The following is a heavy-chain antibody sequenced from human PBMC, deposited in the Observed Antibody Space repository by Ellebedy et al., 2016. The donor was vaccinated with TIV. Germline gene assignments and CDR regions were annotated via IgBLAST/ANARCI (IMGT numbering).Heavy chain of an antibody. CDR3: ARDMASRGSYFTTDNVGFDY. D-gene: IGHD1-26*01. CDR2: INPNSGST. J-gene: IGHJ4*02. CDR1: VYTFTGYY. Sequence: AASVKVSCKASVYTFTGYYMHWVRQAPGQGLEWMVWINPNSGSTNYAQKFQGWVTMTRDTSISTAYMELSRLRSDDTAVYYCARDMASRGSYFTTDNVGFDYWGQGTLVTVSS. V-gene: IGHV1-2*04.